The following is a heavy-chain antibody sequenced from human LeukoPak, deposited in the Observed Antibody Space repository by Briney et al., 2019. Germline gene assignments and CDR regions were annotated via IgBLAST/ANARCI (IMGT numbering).Heavy chain of an antibody. D-gene: IGHD6-19*01. CDR3: AKGVAGLDY. V-gene: IGHV3-23*01. CDR1: GFTFSSYA. J-gene: IGHJ4*02. CDR2: ISVSVGST. Sequence: PGGSLRLVCAASGFTFSSYAMSWVRQAPGKGLGWVSAISVSVGSTYYADSVKGRFTISRDNSKNTLYLQMNSLRDEDTAVYYCAKGVAGLDYWGQGTLVTVSS.